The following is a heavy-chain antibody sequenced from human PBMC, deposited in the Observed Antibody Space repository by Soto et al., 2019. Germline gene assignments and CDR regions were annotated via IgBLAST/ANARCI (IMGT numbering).Heavy chain of an antibody. CDR1: GFTFSDYY. J-gene: IGHJ4*02. V-gene: IGHV3-11*06. D-gene: IGHD2-2*01. CDR2: ISSSSSYT. CDR3: ARSLVVPASHFDY. Sequence: LRLSCAASGFTFSDYYMSWIRQAPGKGLEWVSYISSSSSYTNYADSVKGRFTISRDNAKNSLYLQMNSLRAEDTAVYYCARSLVVPASHFDYWGQGTLVTVSS.